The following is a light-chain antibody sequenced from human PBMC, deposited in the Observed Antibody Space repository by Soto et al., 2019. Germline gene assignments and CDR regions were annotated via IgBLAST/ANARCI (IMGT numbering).Light chain of an antibody. V-gene: IGKV3-15*01. CDR2: GAS. Sequence: EIVMTQSPATLSVSPGERATLSCRASQSVGSYLAWYQQKPGQAPRLLMYGASTRATGVPASFSGSGSGTEFTLTISSLQSEDFAVYYCQHYDNWPPVAFGGGTKVEIK. J-gene: IGKJ4*01. CDR3: QHYDNWPPVA. CDR1: QSVGSY.